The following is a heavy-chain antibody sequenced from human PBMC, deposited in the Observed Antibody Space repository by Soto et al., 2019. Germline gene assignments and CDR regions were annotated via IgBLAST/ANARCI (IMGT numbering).Heavy chain of an antibody. V-gene: IGHV3-11*06. CDR2: ISSSSSYT. D-gene: IGHD3-22*01. CDR3: ARGRGSGYQYYFDL. Sequence: QVQLVESGGGLVKPGGSLRLSCAASGFTFSAYDKSWIRQAPGKGLEWVSYISSSSSYTNYADSVKGRFTISRDNAKNPLYLQIHSLSAEDTAVYYCARGRGSGYQYYFDLWGQGTLVTVCS. CDR1: GFTFSAYD. J-gene: IGHJ4*02.